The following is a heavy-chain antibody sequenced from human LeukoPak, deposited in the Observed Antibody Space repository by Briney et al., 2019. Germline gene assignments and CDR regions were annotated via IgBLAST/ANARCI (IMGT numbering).Heavy chain of an antibody. CDR3: ARAYGSGSYHSNWFES. D-gene: IGHD3-10*01. CDR1: GGSFSGYY. J-gene: IGHJ5*01. Sequence: SETLSLTCAVYGGSFSGYYWTWIRQPPGKGLEWIGETNHSGSTNYNPSLKSRVTMSVDTSMNQFSLRLNSVTAADTAVYYCARAYGSGSYHSNWFESWGQGTLVIVSS. V-gene: IGHV4-34*01. CDR2: TNHSGST.